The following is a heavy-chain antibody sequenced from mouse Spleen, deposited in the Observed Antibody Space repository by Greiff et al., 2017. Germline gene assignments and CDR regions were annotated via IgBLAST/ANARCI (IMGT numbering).Heavy chain of an antibody. V-gene: IGHV1-52*01. Sequence: VQLQQPGAELVRPGSSVKLSCKASGYTFTSYWMHWVKQRPIQGLEWIGNIDPSDSETHYNQKFKDKATLTVDKSSSTAYMQLSSLTSEDSAVYYCARPSNYVAYYAMDYWGQGTSVTVSS. CDR2: IDPSDSET. D-gene: IGHD2-5*01. J-gene: IGHJ4*01. CDR1: GYTFTSYW. CDR3: ARPSNYVAYYAMDY.